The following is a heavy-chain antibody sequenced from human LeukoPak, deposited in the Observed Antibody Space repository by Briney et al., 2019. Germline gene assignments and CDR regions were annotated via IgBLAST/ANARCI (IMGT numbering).Heavy chain of an antibody. D-gene: IGHD1-7*01. CDR1: GGTFSSYA. Sequence: GSSVKVSCKASGGTFSSYAISWVRQAPGQGLEWMGGIIPIFGTANYAQKFQGRVTITTDESTSTAYMELSSLRSEDTAVYYCARSKGNWNSWDYYFDYWGQGTLVTVSS. CDR3: ARSKGNWNSWDYYFDY. V-gene: IGHV1-69*05. J-gene: IGHJ4*02. CDR2: IIPIFGTA.